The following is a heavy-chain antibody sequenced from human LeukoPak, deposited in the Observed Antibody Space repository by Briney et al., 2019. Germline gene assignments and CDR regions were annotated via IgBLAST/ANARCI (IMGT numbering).Heavy chain of an antibody. CDR2: ISYDGSNK. Sequence: GGSLRLSCAASGFTFSSYAMHWVRQAPGKGLEWVAVISYDGSNKYYADSVKGRFTISRDNSKNTLYLQMNSLRSDDTAVYYCARDDYGDSKGRFDPWAREPWSPSPQ. V-gene: IGHV3-30*04. D-gene: IGHD4-17*01. CDR1: GFTFSSYA. J-gene: IGHJ5*02. CDR3: ARDDYGDSKGRFDP.